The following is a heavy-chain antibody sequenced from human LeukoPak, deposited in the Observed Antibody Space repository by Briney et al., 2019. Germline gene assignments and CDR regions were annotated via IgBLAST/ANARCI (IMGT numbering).Heavy chain of an antibody. J-gene: IGHJ4*02. V-gene: IGHV4-39*01. Sequence: KSSETLSLTCTVSGGSISSSSYYWGWIRQPPGKGLEWIGSIYYSGNTYYNPSLKSRVTISVDTSKNQFSLELNSVTAADTAVYYCARHATVTSFTFAHWGQGTLVTVSS. D-gene: IGHD4-17*01. CDR2: IYYSGNT. CDR3: ARHATVTSFTFAH. CDR1: GGSISSSSYY.